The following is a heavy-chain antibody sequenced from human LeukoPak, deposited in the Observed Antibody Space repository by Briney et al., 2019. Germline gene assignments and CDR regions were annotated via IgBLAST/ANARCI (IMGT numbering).Heavy chain of an antibody. V-gene: IGHV3-30*04. CDR2: ISYDGSNK. D-gene: IGHD3-22*01. J-gene: IGHJ4*02. CDR3: ARDPPDDSSGYFSLDY. CDR1: GFTFSSYA. Sequence: PGGSLRLSCAASGFTFSSYAMHWVRQAPGKGLEWVAVISYDGSNKYYADSVRGRFTISRDNSKNTLYLQMNSLRAEDTAVYYCARDPPDDSSGYFSLDYWGQGTLVTVSS.